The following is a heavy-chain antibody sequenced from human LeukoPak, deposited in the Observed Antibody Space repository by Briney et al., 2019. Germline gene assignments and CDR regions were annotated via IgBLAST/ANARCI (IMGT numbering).Heavy chain of an antibody. D-gene: IGHD3-10*01. Sequence: GGSLRLSCAASGFTFSSYAMSWVRQAPGKGLEWVSAISGSGGSTYYADSVKGRFTISRDNSKNTLYLQMNSLRAEDTAVYYCARDRGSYYYGSEGFDYWGQGTLVTVSS. CDR3: ARDRGSYYYGSEGFDY. J-gene: IGHJ4*02. CDR2: ISGSGGST. CDR1: GFTFSSYA. V-gene: IGHV3-23*01.